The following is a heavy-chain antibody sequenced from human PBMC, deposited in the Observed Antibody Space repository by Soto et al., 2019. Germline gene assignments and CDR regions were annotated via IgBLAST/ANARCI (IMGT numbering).Heavy chain of an antibody. V-gene: IGHV3-30*18. CDR1: GFTFSSYG. D-gene: IGHD2-21*01. CDR2: ISYDGSNK. Sequence: QVQLVESGGGVVQPGRSLRLSCAASGFTFSSYGMHWVRQAPGKGLEWVAVISYDGSNKYYADSVKGRFTISRDNSKNTLYLQMNRLRAEDTAVYYCAKDQRGSSGGYCLDYWGQGTLVTVSS. J-gene: IGHJ4*02. CDR3: AKDQRGSSGGYCLDY.